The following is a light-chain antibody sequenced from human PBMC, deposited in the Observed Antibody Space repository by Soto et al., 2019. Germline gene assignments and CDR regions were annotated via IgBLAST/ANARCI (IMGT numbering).Light chain of an antibody. CDR1: QTVRTY. CDR2: DAS. CDR3: QESNYSKT. J-gene: IGKJ1*01. Sequence: DVQMTQSPSSLSASVGDRVSITCRASQTVRTYLNWYQQKPGTAPKLLIFDASTLQSGVPSRFRGSGSGTEFTLTINSLQPDDFATYYCQESNYSKTFGQGTRV. V-gene: IGKV1-39*01.